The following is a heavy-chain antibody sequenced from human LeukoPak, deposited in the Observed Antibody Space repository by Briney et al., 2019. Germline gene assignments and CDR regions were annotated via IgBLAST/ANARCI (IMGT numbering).Heavy chain of an antibody. D-gene: IGHD3-22*01. V-gene: IGHV3-30*01. Sequence: GGSLRLSCAASGFTFSMYALHWVRQAPGKGLEWVALISYDGGYADYADSVKGRFTISRDNSKNTLFLQMNSLRAEDTAVYYCARGQYYYHSGHYLGNFDYWGPGTLVTVSS. CDR1: GFTFSMYA. CDR2: ISYDGGYA. J-gene: IGHJ4*02. CDR3: ARGQYYYHSGHYLGNFDY.